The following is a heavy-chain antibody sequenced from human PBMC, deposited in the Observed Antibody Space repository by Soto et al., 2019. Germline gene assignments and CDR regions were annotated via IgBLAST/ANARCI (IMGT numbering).Heavy chain of an antibody. CDR1: GFTFSSHG. Sequence: PGGSLRLSCAASGFTFSSHGMHRVRQAPGKGLEWVAVISYDGSNKYYADSVKGRFTISRDNSKNTLYLQMNSLRAEDTAVYYCAKDRGGAYCGGDCYDAFDIWGQGTMVTVSS. D-gene: IGHD2-21*02. CDR2: ISYDGSNK. CDR3: AKDRGGAYCGGDCYDAFDI. V-gene: IGHV3-30*18. J-gene: IGHJ3*02.